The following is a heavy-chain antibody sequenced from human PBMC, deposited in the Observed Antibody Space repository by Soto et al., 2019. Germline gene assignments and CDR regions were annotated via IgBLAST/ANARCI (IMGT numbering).Heavy chain of an antibody. J-gene: IGHJ3*02. CDR2: INAFDDDT. CDR1: AYTFTSYH. Sequence: QAPLEQSGPEVKRPGASLKVSCKASAYTFTSYHISWGRQAPGQGLEWIGWINAFDDDTNYSQKFQDRVTMTAHRSTDTAYLDLRSLGSDDTAIYYCARNLYGRAFDIWGQGTMVTVSS. CDR3: ARNLYGRAFDI. D-gene: IGHD2-8*01. V-gene: IGHV1-18*04.